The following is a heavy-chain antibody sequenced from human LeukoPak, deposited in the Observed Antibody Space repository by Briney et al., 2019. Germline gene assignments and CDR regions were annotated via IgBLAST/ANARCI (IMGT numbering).Heavy chain of an antibody. Sequence: SVKVSYKPSGYAVTRYVINWLRQATGQELERRGWMKSNSGNTGYAQKFQGRVNMTRNTSISTAYMELRSLGSEDTAVYYCARPSGYSGYDCVYGGQGTLVSV. V-gene: IGHV1-8*01. D-gene: IGHD5-12*01. CDR3: ARPSGYSGYDCVY. CDR2: MKSNSGNT. J-gene: IGHJ4*02. CDR1: GYAVTRYV.